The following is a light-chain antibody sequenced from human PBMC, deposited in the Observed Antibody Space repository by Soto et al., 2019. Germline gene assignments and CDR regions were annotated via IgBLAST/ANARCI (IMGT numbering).Light chain of an antibody. CDR1: QRISTY. Sequence: DIQMTQSPSSLPASVGDRVTITCRASQRISTYLHWFQQKPGKAPKLLIYAASNLQSGVPSRFSGSGSGTDFALTISSLQSEDFAVYYCQQYNNWPRTFGQGTKVDIK. J-gene: IGKJ1*01. CDR3: QQYNNWPRT. CDR2: AAS. V-gene: IGKV1-39*01.